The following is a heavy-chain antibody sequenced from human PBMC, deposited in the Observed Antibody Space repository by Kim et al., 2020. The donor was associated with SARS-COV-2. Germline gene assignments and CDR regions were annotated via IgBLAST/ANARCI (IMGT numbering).Heavy chain of an antibody. Sequence: SLKSRVTISVDTSKEQLSLKLSSVTAADTAVYYCARSIAARLYYYYGMDVWGQGTTVTVSS. V-gene: IGHV4-34*01. D-gene: IGHD6-6*01. CDR3: ARSIAARLYYYYGMDV. J-gene: IGHJ6*02.